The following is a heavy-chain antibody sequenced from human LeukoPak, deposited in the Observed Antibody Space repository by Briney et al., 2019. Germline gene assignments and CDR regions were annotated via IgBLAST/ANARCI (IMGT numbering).Heavy chain of an antibody. J-gene: IGHJ4*02. CDR1: GFTFSSYW. D-gene: IGHD2-21*01. CDR2: IKQDGSET. V-gene: IGHV3-7*01. Sequence: PGGSLRLSWAASGFTFSSYWMSWVRQAPGKGLEWVASIKQDGSETYYVDSVKGRFIISKDNAQNLLFLQMNSLRVEDTAVYFCARDPSMTAVSAYSFDFWGQGTLVTVSS. CDR3: ARDPSMTAVSAYSFDF.